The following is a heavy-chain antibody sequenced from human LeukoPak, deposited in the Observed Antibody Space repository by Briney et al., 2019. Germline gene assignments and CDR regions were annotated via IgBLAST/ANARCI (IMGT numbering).Heavy chain of an antibody. J-gene: IGHJ4*02. Sequence: ASVEVSCKASGYTFTGYYMHWVRQAPGQGLEWMGWINPNSGGTNYAQKFQGRVTMTRDTSISTAYMELSRLRSDDTAVYYCARDRTSKAVAGNFDYWGQGTLVTVSS. D-gene: IGHD6-19*01. CDR3: ARDRTSKAVAGNFDY. CDR2: INPNSGGT. CDR1: GYTFTGYY. V-gene: IGHV1-2*02.